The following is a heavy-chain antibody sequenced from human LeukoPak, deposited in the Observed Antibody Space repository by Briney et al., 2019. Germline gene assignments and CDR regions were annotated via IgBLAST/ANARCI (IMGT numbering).Heavy chain of an antibody. J-gene: IGHJ4*02. Sequence: SETLSLTCTVSSDSIYSSNYYWGWVRQPPGKGLEWIGSIYYSGSTYYNSSLKSRVTISVDTSKNQFSLKLSSLTAADTAVYYCARAAYCGGDCYLFDYWGQGTLVTVFS. CDR3: ARAAYCGGDCYLFDY. CDR1: SDSIYSSNYY. D-gene: IGHD2-21*02. CDR2: IYYSGST. V-gene: IGHV4-39*01.